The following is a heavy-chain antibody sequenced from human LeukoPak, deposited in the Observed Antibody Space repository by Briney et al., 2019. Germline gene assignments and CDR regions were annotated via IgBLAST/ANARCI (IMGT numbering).Heavy chain of an antibody. CDR3: ASEGGGSYTDDY. D-gene: IGHD1-26*01. CDR1: GYTFTSFY. J-gene: IGHJ4*02. CDR2: INPSGGST. Sequence: ASVKVSCKASGYTFTSFYMHWVRQAPGQGLEWMGIINPSGGSTSYAQKFQGRVTMTRDTSTSTVYMELSSLRSEDTAVYYCASEGGGSYTDDYWGQGTLVTVSS. V-gene: IGHV1-46*01.